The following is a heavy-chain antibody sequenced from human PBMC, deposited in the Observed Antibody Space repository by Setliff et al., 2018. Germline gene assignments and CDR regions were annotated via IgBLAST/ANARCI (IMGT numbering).Heavy chain of an antibody. V-gene: IGHV4-59*03. Sequence: PSETLSLTCTVSGGSISSYYWSWIRQPPGKELEWMAYVYYTGDTYYNPSLKSRISISIDTSENQFSLNLISVTAADTAVYYCAGSQGSGGYYSNSPYYVHYWGQGTLVTVSS. CDR2: VYYTGDT. CDR3: AGSQGSGGYYSNSPYYVHY. J-gene: IGHJ4*02. CDR1: GGSISSYY. D-gene: IGHD3-10*01.